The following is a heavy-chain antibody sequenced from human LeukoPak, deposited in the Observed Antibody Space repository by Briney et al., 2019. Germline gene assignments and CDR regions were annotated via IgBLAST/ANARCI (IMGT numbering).Heavy chain of an antibody. V-gene: IGHV4-59*01. CDR3: AREGRQYDILTGPAPFDP. Sequence: SETLSLTCTVSGGSISSYYWSWIRQPPGKGLELIGYIYYSGSTNYNPSLKSRVTISVDTSKNQFSLKLSSVTAADTAVYYCAREGRQYDILTGPAPFDPWGQGTLVTVSS. CDR1: GGSISSYY. J-gene: IGHJ5*02. D-gene: IGHD3-9*01. CDR2: IYYSGST.